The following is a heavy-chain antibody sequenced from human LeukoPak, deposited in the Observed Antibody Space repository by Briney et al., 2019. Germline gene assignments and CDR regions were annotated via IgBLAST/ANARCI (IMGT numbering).Heavy chain of an antibody. CDR1: GYTFTTYG. CDR3: ARDYRGSYYFY. CDR2: ISGYSGNT. V-gene: IGHV1-18*01. J-gene: IGHJ4*02. Sequence: ASVKVSCKASGYTFTTYGISWVRQTPGQGLEWVGWISGYSGNTDYAQKFQDRVTMTTDTSTSTAYMELRSLTSDDTAVYYCARDYRGSYYFYWGQGTLVTVSS. D-gene: IGHD1-26*01.